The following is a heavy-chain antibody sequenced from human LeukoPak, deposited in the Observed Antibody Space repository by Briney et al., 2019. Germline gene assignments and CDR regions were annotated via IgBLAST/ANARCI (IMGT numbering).Heavy chain of an antibody. CDR1: GFTFSSYA. V-gene: IGHV3-30*04. Sequence: PGGSLRLSCAASGFTFSSYAMSWVRQAPGEGPEWVALASGDETHKQYVASVKGRFTISRDNSKNTVYLDVNTLKEEDTAVYYCARVHSASWYAAYWGHGTRVTVSS. D-gene: IGHD2-2*01. J-gene: IGHJ4*01. CDR2: ASGDETHK. CDR3: ARVHSASWYAAY.